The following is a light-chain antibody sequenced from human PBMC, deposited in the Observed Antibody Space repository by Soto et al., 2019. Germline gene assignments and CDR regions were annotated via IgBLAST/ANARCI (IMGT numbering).Light chain of an antibody. CDR1: SSDVGGYNY. CDR2: EVT. Sequence: QSALTQPPSASGSPGQSVTISCTGTSSDVGGYNYVSWYQQHPGKAPKLMIYEVTKRPSGVPDRFSGSKSGSTASLTVSGLQAEDEADYYCSSFAGDISGVFGGGTKVTVL. J-gene: IGLJ3*02. V-gene: IGLV2-8*01. CDR3: SSFAGDISGV.